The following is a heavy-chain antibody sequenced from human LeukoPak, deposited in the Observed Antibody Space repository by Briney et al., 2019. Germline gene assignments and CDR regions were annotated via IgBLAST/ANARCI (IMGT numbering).Heavy chain of an antibody. D-gene: IGHD6-13*01. CDR3: ATKGVAAAGNPEKRYFDL. CDR1: GYTFTSYG. V-gene: IGHV1-18*01. Sequence: ASVKVSCKASGYTFTSYGISWVRQAPGQGLEWMGWISAYNGNTNYAQKLQGRVTMTTDTSTSTAYMELRSLRSDDTAVYYCATKGVAAAGNPEKRYFDLWGRGTLVTVSS. CDR2: ISAYNGNT. J-gene: IGHJ2*01.